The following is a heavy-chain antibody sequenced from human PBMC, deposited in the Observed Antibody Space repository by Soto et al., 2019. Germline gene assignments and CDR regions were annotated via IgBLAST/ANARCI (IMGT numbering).Heavy chain of an antibody. CDR2: ISSSSSTI. V-gene: IGHV3-48*04. D-gene: IGHD1-7*01. Sequence: GGSLRLSCAASGFTLLLYSMNWVRQAPGKGLEWVSYISSSSSTIYYADSVKGRFPLSNAPATTSLSLQMNSLRAEDTCVYYCARDPNYCGYCFDPWGQGTLVTVSS. CDR3: ARDPNYCGYCFDP. CDR1: GFTLLLYS. J-gene: IGHJ5*02.